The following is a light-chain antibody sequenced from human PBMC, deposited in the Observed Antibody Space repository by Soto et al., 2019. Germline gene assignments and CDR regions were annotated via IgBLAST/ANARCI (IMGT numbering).Light chain of an antibody. J-gene: IGLJ2*01. Sequence: QSALTQPASASGSPGQSITISCTGTSSDIGAYNYVSWYQQHPGKAPKLLIYDVNYRPSGVSNRLSGSKSGNTASLTISGLQAEDEADDYCSSYAVGSTGVFGGGTKLTVL. CDR1: SSDIGAYNY. CDR3: SSYAVGSTGV. CDR2: DVN. V-gene: IGLV2-14*01.